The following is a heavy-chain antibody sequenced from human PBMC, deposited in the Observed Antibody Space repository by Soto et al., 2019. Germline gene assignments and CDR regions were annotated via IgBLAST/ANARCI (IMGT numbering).Heavy chain of an antibody. CDR1: GYSISTGFN. J-gene: IGHJ4*02. CDR2: IYYTGST. D-gene: IGHD5-12*01. Sequence: SETLSLTCAVSGYSISTGFNWAWLRQSPGKGLEWIGHIYYTGSTFYSPSLKSRLTISLDTPKNQFSLDLNSVTTADTAMYYCARIEMASIKWGRGTLVTVSS. CDR3: ARIEMASIK. V-gene: IGHV4-38-2*01.